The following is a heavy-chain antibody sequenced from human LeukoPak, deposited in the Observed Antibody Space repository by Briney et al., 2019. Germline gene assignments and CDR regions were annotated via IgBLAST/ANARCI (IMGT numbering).Heavy chain of an antibody. Sequence: SETLSLTCAVYGGSFSGYYWSWIRQPPGKGLEWIGEINHSGSTNYNPSLKSRVTISVDTSKNQFSLKLSSVTAADTAVYYCARGLNYYGSGSRWFDPWGQGTLATVSS. CDR3: ARGLNYYGSGSRWFDP. CDR2: INHSGST. J-gene: IGHJ5*02. CDR1: GGSFSGYY. D-gene: IGHD3-10*01. V-gene: IGHV4-34*01.